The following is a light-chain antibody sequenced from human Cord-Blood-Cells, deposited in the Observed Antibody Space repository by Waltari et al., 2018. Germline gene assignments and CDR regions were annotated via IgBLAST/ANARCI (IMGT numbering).Light chain of an antibody. J-gene: IGLJ3*02. CDR1: SSDVGSYNL. V-gene: IGLV2-23*01. CDR3: CSYAGSSTWV. CDR2: EGS. Sequence: QSALTQPASVSGSPGQSITISCTGTSSDVGSYNLVPWYQQHPGKAPKLMIYEGSKRPSGVSNRFSGSKSGNTASLTISGLQAEEEADYYCCSYAGSSTWVFGGGTKLTVL.